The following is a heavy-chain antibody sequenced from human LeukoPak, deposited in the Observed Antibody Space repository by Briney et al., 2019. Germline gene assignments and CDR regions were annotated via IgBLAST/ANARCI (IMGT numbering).Heavy chain of an antibody. CDR3: ARVPIIRGVIED. CDR2: ISGSGST. CDR1: GDSISRGGDY. V-gene: IGHV4-31*03. Sequence: PSETLSLTCSVSGDSISRGGDYWTWIRQHPEKGLEWIGYISGSGSTYYSPSLRSRFTVSADTSKNQISLKLTSVTAADTAVFYCARVPIIRGVIEDWGQGTLVSVSS. D-gene: IGHD3-10*01. J-gene: IGHJ4*02.